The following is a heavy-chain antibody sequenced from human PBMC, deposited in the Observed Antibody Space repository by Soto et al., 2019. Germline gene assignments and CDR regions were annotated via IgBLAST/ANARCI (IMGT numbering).Heavy chain of an antibody. V-gene: IGHV3-74*01. CDR3: GREYYAFDI. D-gene: IGHD2-8*01. CDR2: VSRDGTIT. J-gene: IGHJ3*02. CDR1: GFTFSSYW. Sequence: GGSLRLSCAASGFTFSSYWMHWVRQVPGKGLVWVSRVSRDGTITTYADSVKGRFSISRDNAKNTLYLQVNSLRAEDTAVYYCGREYYAFDIWGPGTMVTVSS.